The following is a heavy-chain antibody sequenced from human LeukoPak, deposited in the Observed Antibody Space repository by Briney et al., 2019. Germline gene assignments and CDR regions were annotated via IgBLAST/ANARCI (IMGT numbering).Heavy chain of an antibody. V-gene: IGHV3-23*01. CDR1: GFTFSSYA. D-gene: IGHD2-15*01. J-gene: IGHJ3*02. Sequence: GGSLRLSCAASGFTFSSYAMSWVRQAPGKGLEWVSGISGGGGSTYYADSVKGRFTISRDNSKNTLHLQMNSLRAEDTALYYCAKVGSGSSQRYPFDIWGQGTMVTVSP. CDR2: ISGGGGST. CDR3: AKVGSGSSQRYPFDI.